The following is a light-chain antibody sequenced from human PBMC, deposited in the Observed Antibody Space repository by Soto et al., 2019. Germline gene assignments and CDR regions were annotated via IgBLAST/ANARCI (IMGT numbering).Light chain of an antibody. V-gene: IGLV1-47*01. CDR1: SSNIGSHY. CDR3: AAWDDSLSGVV. Sequence: QSVLTQPPSASGTPGQRVTISCSVSSSNIGSHYVYWYQQLPGTVPQLLIYRNSERPSGVPDRFSGSKSGTSASLAISGLRSEDEADYYCAAWDDSLSGVVFGGGTKLTVL. J-gene: IGLJ2*01. CDR2: RNS.